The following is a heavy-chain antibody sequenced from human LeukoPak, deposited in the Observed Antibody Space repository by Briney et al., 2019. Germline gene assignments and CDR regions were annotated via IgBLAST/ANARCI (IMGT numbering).Heavy chain of an antibody. CDR3: AREGGEISLRDLDY. J-gene: IGHJ4*02. CDR1: GYTFSTDY. V-gene: IGHV1-46*01. D-gene: IGHD3-16*01. Sequence: ASVKVPCKAPGYTFSTDYMHWVRQAPGQGLEWMGIINPSGSTRFAQKFQGRVTMTRDTSTSTVYMELSSLRSEDTAVYYCAREGGEISLRDLDYWGQGTLVTVSS. CDR2: INPSGST.